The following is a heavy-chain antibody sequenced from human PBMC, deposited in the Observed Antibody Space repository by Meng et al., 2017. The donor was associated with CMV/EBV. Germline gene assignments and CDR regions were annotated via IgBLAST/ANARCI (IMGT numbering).Heavy chain of an antibody. CDR3: ARARYDSSGYYYYFDY. V-gene: IGHV4-59*01. J-gene: IGHJ4*02. CDR2: IYYSGST. CDR1: GGSISSYY. Sequence: SETLSLTCTVSGGSISSYYWSWIRQPPGKGLEWIGYIYYSGSTNYNPSLKSRVTISVDTSKNQFSLKLSSVTAADTAVYYCARARYDSSGYYYYFDYGGQGTLVTVSS. D-gene: IGHD3-22*01.